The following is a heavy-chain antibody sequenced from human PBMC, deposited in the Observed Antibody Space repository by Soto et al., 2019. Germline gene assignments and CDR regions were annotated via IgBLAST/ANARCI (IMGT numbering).Heavy chain of an antibody. CDR1: GFTFSSYA. V-gene: IGHV3-23*01. CDR2: ISGSGGST. J-gene: IGHJ6*02. Sequence: GGSLRLSCAASGFTFSSYAMSWVRQAPGKGLEWVSAISGSGGSTYYADSVKGRFTISRDNSKNTLYLQMNSLRAEDTAVYYCAKVRAVAGNYYGMDVWGQGTTVTVSS. CDR3: AKVRAVAGNYYGMDV. D-gene: IGHD6-19*01.